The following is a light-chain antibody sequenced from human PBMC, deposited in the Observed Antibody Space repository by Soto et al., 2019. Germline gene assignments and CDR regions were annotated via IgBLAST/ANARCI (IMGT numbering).Light chain of an antibody. J-gene: IGKJ4*01. CDR2: AAS. V-gene: IGKV1-17*01. CDR3: LQHNTYPLT. Sequence: DIQMTQSPSSLSASVGDRVTITCRASQGIRTDLGWYQQKPGKAPKRLIYAASSLQSGVPSRFSGSVFGTDFTLTISSLQPEDCATYYCLQHNTYPLTFGGGTKVEI. CDR1: QGIRTD.